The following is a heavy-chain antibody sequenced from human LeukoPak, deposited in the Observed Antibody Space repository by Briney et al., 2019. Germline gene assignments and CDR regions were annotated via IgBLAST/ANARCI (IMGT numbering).Heavy chain of an antibody. J-gene: IGHJ4*02. CDR3: ARVSRGIAANLCFDY. V-gene: IGHV3-7*01. CDR1: GFTFSDYW. D-gene: IGHD2-15*01. CDR2: IKQDGSEK. Sequence: PGGSLRLSCAASGFTFSDYWMGWVRQAPGKGLEWVANIKQDGSEKYSVDSAKGRFTISRDNAKNSLYLQMDSLRAEDMALYYCARVSRGIAANLCFDYWGQGTLVTVSS.